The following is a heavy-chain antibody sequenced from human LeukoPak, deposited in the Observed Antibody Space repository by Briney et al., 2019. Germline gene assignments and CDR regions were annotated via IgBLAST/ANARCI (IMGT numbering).Heavy chain of an antibody. Sequence: GGSLRLSCAASGFTFSSYSMNWVRQAPGKGLERVSSISESGDDTAYADSVKGRFTISRDNSRNTLYPQMISLRAEDTAVYYCAKQFVDVWGQGTLVTVSS. V-gene: IGHV3-23*01. D-gene: IGHD5-24*01. CDR2: ISESGDDT. J-gene: IGHJ5*02. CDR3: AKQFVDV. CDR1: GFTFSSYS.